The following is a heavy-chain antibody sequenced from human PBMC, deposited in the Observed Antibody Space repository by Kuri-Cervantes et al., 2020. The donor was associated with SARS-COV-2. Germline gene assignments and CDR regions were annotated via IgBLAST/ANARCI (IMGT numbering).Heavy chain of an antibody. J-gene: IGHJ5*02. CDR3: ARPGWGGYDWFDP. CDR2: ISYEGSNK. V-gene: IGHV3-30*03. CDR1: GFSFNNYG. Sequence: GESLKISCAASGFSFNNYGMHWVRQAPGKGLEWVASISYEGSNKHYADSVKGRFTISRDNAKNSLYLQMNSLRAEDTAVYYCARPGWGGYDWFDPWGQGTLVTVSS. D-gene: IGHD3-3*01.